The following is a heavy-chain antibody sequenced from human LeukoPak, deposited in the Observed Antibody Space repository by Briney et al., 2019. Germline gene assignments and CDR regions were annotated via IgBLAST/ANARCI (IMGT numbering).Heavy chain of an antibody. CDR1: GGSISSYY. CDR2: IYYSGST. J-gene: IGHJ4*02. D-gene: IGHD5-24*01. Sequence: PSETLSLTCTVSGGSISSYYWSWIRQPPGKGLGWIGYIYYSGSTNYNPSLKSRVTISVDTSKNQFSLKLSSVTAADTAVYYCARASNYLLDYWGQGTLVTVSS. V-gene: IGHV4-59*01. CDR3: ARASNYLLDY.